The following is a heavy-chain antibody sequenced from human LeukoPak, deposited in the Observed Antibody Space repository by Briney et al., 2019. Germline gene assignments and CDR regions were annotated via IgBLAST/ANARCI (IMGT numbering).Heavy chain of an antibody. Sequence: GGSLRLSCAASGFXFSNYWMHWVRQAPGKGLVWVSPIKTDGSAAGYADSVRGRFTISRDNAKNTLYLHMNSLRAEDTAVYYCTRDLVYGSGSSDYWGQGTLVTVSS. CDR1: GFXFSNYW. V-gene: IGHV3-74*01. J-gene: IGHJ4*02. CDR2: IKTDGSAA. CDR3: TRDLVYGSGSSDY. D-gene: IGHD3-10*01.